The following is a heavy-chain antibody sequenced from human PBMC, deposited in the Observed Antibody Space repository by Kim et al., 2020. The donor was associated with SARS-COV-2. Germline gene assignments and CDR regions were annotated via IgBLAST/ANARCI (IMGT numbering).Heavy chain of an antibody. CDR1: GFTFSSYA. CDR2: ISGSGGST. D-gene: IGHD6-13*01. CDR3: AKDLTRPRTQQLVIRRFDY. Sequence: GGSLRLSCAASGFTFSSYAMSWVRQAPGKGLEWVSAISGSGGSTYYADSVKGRFTISRDNSKNTLYLQMNSLRAEDTAVYYCAKDLTRPRTQQLVIRRFDYWGQGTLVTVSS. V-gene: IGHV3-23*01. J-gene: IGHJ4*02.